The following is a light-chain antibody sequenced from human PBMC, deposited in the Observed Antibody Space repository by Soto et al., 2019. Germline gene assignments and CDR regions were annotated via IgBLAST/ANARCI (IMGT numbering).Light chain of an antibody. J-gene: IGKJ5*01. CDR3: QQRYAWPPIT. CDR2: DAS. V-gene: IGKV3-11*01. CDR1: RNVRSY. Sequence: EIVLTQSPATLSLSPGERATISCRASRNVRSYLAWYQQKPGQVPRLLIYDASNRAAGIPARFSGSGSETDFTLTISNLEPEDFAVYYCQQRYAWPPITFGQGTRLEIK.